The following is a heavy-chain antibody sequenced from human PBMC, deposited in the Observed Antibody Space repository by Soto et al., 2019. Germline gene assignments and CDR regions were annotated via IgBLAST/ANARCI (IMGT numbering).Heavy chain of an antibody. D-gene: IGHD1-26*01. CDR3: TRISLVGATGGRYFDY. CDR2: IKNKANSYTT. J-gene: IGHJ4*02. V-gene: IGHV3-72*01. CDR1: GFIFSDHY. Sequence: VQLVESGGGLVQTGGSLRLSCAASGFIFSDHYMDWVRQAPGKWLEWVGRIKNKANSYTTEYAASVKGRFTISRDDSKNSLYLQMNSLKTEDTAVYYCTRISLVGATGGRYFDYWGQGTLLTVSS.